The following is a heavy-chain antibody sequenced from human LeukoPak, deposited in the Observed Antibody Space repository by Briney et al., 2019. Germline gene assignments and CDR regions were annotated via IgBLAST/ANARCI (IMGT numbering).Heavy chain of an antibody. J-gene: IGHJ4*02. V-gene: IGHV1-8*01. D-gene: IGHD3-10*01. CDR2: MNPNSGNT. CDR3: ATGGGSGSYYPYFDY. CDR1: GYTFTSYD. Sequence: GASVKVSCKASGYTFTSYDINWVRQATGQGLEWMGWMNPNSGNTGYAQKFQGRVTMTEDTSTDTAYMELSGLRSEDTAVYYCATGGGSGSYYPYFDYWGQGTLVTVSS.